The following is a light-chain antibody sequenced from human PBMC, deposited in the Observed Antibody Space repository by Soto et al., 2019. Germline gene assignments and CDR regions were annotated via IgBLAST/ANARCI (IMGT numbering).Light chain of an antibody. CDR2: GNN. J-gene: IGLJ3*02. Sequence: QSVLTQPPSASRTPGQRVTISCSGSSSNIGSNTVNWYQQLPGTAPKLLIYGNNHRPSGVPDRFSGSKSGTSASLAISGLQSEDEADYYCAAWDDSLDGPVFGGGTKLTVL. CDR1: SSNIGSNT. CDR3: AAWDDSLDGPV. V-gene: IGLV1-44*01.